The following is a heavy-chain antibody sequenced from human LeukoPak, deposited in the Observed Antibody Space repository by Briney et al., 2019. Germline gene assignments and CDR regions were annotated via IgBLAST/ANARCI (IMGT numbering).Heavy chain of an antibody. CDR3: AREGDGYKPYFDY. V-gene: IGHV3-48*01. Sequence: GGSLRLSCAGTGFTFSSYSMNWVRQAPGKGLEWVSYISSSGGDAYYADSVKGRFTISRDNAQNSLSLQMNGLRAEDTAVYYCAREGDGYKPYFDYWGQGTLVTVSS. CDR1: GFTFSSYS. J-gene: IGHJ4*02. D-gene: IGHD5-24*01. CDR2: ISSSGGDA.